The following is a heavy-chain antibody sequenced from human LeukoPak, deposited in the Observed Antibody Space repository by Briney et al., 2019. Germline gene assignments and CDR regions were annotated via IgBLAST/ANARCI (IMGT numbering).Heavy chain of an antibody. CDR2: IIPIFGTA. J-gene: IGHJ4*02. V-gene: IGHV1-69*05. CDR1: GGTFSSYA. CDR3: ATGLGYCSSSSCPDY. Sequence: SVKVSCKASGGTFSSYAISGVRQAPGQGLEWMGGIIPIFGTANYAQKFQGRVTITTDESTSTAYMELSILRSEDTAVYYCATGLGYCSSSSCPDYWGQGTLVTVSS. D-gene: IGHD2-2*01.